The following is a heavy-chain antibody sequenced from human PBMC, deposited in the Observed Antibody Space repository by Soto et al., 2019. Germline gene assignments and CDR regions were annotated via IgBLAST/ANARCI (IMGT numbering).Heavy chain of an antibody. CDR3: AMDLYGGSSRFDY. V-gene: IGHV3-30*03. CDR1: GFTFSNNG. J-gene: IGHJ4*02. CDR2: ISSDGSKK. Sequence: VQLVESGGGVVQPGRSLRLSCVASGFTFSNNGIHWVRQAPGKGLEWVAVISSDGSKKYYADSVKGRFTISRDNSKNTLYLQMNSLRAEATAVYYCAMDLYGGSSRFDYCGQGNLVTVSS. D-gene: IGHD2-15*01.